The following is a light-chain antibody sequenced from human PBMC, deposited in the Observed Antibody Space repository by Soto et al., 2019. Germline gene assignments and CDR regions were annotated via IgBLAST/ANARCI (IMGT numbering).Light chain of an antibody. Sequence: QSVLTQPASVSGSPGQSITISCTGTSSDVGGYNYVSWYQHHPGKAPQLVIYDVSNRPSGVSNRFSGPKSGNTASLTISGLRAEEGAIYSCTSYTFSSIPYVFGGGTKVTVL. CDR1: SSDVGGYNY. CDR3: TSYTFSSIPYV. CDR2: DVS. V-gene: IGLV2-14*03. J-gene: IGLJ1*01.